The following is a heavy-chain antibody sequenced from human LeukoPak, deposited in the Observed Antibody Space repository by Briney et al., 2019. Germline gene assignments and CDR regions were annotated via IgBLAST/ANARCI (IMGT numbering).Heavy chain of an antibody. J-gene: IGHJ6*01. V-gene: IGHV4-30-4*01. Sequence: PSQTLSLTCTVSGYSISSGDFHWGWIRQPPGKGLTWIVYICYSESTYYNPSLKSRVTISVDTSKRQLSLKLSSVTAADTGVYYCARGEVTTFGNYGRDVWGEGPTVTVSS. CDR2: ICYSEST. CDR3: ARGEVTTFGNYGRDV. CDR1: GYSISSGDFH. D-gene: IGHD4-17*01.